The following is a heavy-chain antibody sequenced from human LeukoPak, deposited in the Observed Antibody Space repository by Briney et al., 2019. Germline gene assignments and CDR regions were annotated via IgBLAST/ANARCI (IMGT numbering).Heavy chain of an antibody. V-gene: IGHV3-53*01. Sequence: PGGSLRLSCAASGLTVNSKYMSWVRQAPGRGLEWVSIICSGGSTNYADSVKGRFTISRDNSKNTVYLQMNSLRAEDTAVYYCTGDVYQHWGQGTLVTVSS. J-gene: IGHJ1*01. CDR1: GLTVNSKY. D-gene: IGHD1-14*01. CDR3: TGDVYQH. CDR2: ICSGGST.